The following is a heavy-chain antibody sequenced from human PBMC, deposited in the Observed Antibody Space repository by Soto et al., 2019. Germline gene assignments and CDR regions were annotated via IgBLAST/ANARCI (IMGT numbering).Heavy chain of an antibody. CDR2: ISAYNGNT. Sequence: GASVKVSCKASGYTFTSYGISWVRQAPGQGLEWMGWISAYNGNTNYAQKLQGRVTMTTDTSTSTAYMELRSLRSDDTAVYYCARDGVDIATGYYYGMDVWGQGTTVTVSS. D-gene: IGHD5-18*01. J-gene: IGHJ6*02. CDR3: ARDGVDIATGYYYGMDV. V-gene: IGHV1-18*01. CDR1: GYTFTSYG.